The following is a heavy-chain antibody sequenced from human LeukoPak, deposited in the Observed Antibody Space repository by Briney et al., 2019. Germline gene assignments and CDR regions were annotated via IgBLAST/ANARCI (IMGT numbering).Heavy chain of an antibody. Sequence: PSETLSLTCTVSGASISSSTDYWGWIRQPPGKGLEWIASIYQSGHTYYNPSLKSRVTISVDTSKSQFSLELNSVIAADTAVYYCARQVATTGEWAFDIWGQGTLVTVSS. CDR2: IYQSGHT. D-gene: IGHD5-12*01. V-gene: IGHV4-39*07. J-gene: IGHJ3*02. CDR3: ARQVATTGEWAFDI. CDR1: GASISSSTDY.